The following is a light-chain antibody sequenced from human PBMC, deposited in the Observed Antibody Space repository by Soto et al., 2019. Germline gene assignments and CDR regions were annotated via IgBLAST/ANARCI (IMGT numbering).Light chain of an antibody. J-gene: IGKJ1*01. V-gene: IGKV1-5*02. CDR3: QQYKTSWT. CDR1: QSISTW. Sequence: DIQMTQSPSTLSASVGDRVTIICRASQSISTWLAWYQQKPGKAPKLLMYDASRLESGVPSRFSGSGSGTEFTLTITSLQPDDFATYYCQQYKTSWTFGQGTKVEIK. CDR2: DAS.